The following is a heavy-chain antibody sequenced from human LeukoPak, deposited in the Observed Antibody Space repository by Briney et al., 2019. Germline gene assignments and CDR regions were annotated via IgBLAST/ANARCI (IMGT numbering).Heavy chain of an antibody. CDR3: ARDITYGIDY. Sequence: PSETLSLTCTVSGGSISSYYWSWIRQPPGKGLEWIGYIYYSGSTNYNPSLKSRVTISVDTSENQFSLKLSSVTAADTAVYYCARDITYGIDYWGQGTLVTVSS. D-gene: IGHD1-14*01. CDR1: GGSISSYY. J-gene: IGHJ4*02. V-gene: IGHV4-59*01. CDR2: IYYSGST.